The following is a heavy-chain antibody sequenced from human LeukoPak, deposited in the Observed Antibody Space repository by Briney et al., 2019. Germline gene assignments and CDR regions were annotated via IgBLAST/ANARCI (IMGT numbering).Heavy chain of an antibody. CDR3: AITPITFGGVIVDYGLDV. J-gene: IGHJ6*02. CDR2: MNPNSGNT. D-gene: IGHD3-16*02. Sequence: APVKVSCKASGYTFTSYDINWVRQAPGQGLEWMGWMNPNSGNTGYAQRFQGRLTMTRNTSISTAYMELSSLTSEDTAVYYCAITPITFGGVIVDYGLDVWGQGTTVTVSS. V-gene: IGHV1-8*01. CDR1: GYTFTSYD.